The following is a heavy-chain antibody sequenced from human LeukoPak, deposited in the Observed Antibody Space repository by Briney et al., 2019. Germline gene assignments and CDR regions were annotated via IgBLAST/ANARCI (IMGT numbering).Heavy chain of an antibody. J-gene: IGHJ6*02. D-gene: IGHD5-12*01. Sequence: GGSLRLSCAASGFTFSSYSMNWVRQAPGKGLEWVSVIYSGGTTYYADSVKGRFTISKDNSKNTLYLQMNSLRAEDTAVYYCARDLYVDIAAPSGMDVWGQGTTVTVSS. CDR3: ARDLYVDIAAPSGMDV. V-gene: IGHV3-66*01. CDR2: IYSGGTT. CDR1: GFTFSSYS.